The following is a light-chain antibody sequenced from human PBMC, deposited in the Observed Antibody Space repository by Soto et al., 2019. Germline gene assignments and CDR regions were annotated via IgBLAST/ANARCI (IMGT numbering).Light chain of an antibody. CDR3: CSYADNYSWV. CDR1: GSDVGGYNY. Sequence: SALTQPRSVSGSPGQSVTISCTGTGSDVGGYNYVSWYQQHPGKAPKLMIYDVTTRPSGVPDRFSGSKSGNTASLTISGLQAEDEADYYCCSYADNYSWVFGGGTKVTVL. J-gene: IGLJ3*02. V-gene: IGLV2-11*01. CDR2: DVT.